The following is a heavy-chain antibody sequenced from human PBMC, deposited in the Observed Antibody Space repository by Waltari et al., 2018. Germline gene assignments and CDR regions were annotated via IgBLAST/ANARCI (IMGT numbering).Heavy chain of an antibody. V-gene: IGHV6-1*01. CDR3: ARGHLYAYDY. Sequence: QVQLQQSGPGLVKPSQTLSLTCAISGATVSTNSAAWNGIRQSPPVGLEWLGRKYYRSRWYYDYAVSVRSRISINPDTSKNQFSLVLNSVSPEDTAVYYCARGHLYAYDYWGQGTLVTVSS. J-gene: IGHJ4*02. CDR2: KYYRSRWYY. D-gene: IGHD3-16*01. CDR1: GATVSTNSAA.